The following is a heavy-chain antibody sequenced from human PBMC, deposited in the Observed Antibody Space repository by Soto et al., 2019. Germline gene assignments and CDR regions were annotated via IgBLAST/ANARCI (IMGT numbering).Heavy chain of an antibody. D-gene: IGHD3-10*01. CDR3: TNWRGRLNFDY. V-gene: IGHV3-33*06. Sequence: GGSLRLSCAASGFRFSDYGMHWVRQAPGKGLEWVAAIFSDGNTEQYADSVKGRFSVSRDNSENTLYLQMTSLRVDDTAVYYCTNWRGRLNFDYWGQGTLVTVSS. J-gene: IGHJ4*02. CDR1: GFRFSDYG. CDR2: IFSDGNTE.